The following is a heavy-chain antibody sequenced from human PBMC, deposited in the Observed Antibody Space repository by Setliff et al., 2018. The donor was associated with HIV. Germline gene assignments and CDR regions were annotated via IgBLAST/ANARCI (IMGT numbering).Heavy chain of an antibody. Sequence: SETLSLTCTVSGPPIGIGSYCWTWIRQPAGRGLEWIAHISASGNTKYNPTLQSRVTLSMDPSNNQFSLNLTSMNAADTAVYYCARRKSGSSDRFFNYWGLGSRVTVS. CDR2: ISASGNT. CDR1: GPPIGIGSYC. D-gene: IGHD3-10*01. V-gene: IGHV4-61*09. J-gene: IGHJ4*02. CDR3: ARRKSGSSDRFFNY.